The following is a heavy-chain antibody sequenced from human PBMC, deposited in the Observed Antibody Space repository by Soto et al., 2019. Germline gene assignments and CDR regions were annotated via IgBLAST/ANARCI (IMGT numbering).Heavy chain of an antibody. V-gene: IGHV3-23*01. CDR3: AKASVTMVRGVPQYYFDY. CDR1: GFTFSSYA. D-gene: IGHD3-10*01. Sequence: GGSLRLSCAASGFTFSSYAMSWVRQAPGKGLEWVSAISGSGGSTYYADSVKGRFTISRDNSKNTLYLQMNSLRAEDTAVYYCAKASVTMVRGVPQYYFDYWGQGTLVTVSS. J-gene: IGHJ4*02. CDR2: ISGSGGST.